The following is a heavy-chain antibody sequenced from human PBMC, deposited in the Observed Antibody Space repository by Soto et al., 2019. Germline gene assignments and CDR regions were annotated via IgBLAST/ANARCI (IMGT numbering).Heavy chain of an antibody. CDR3: AHSGTVTTHHYYYYGMDV. V-gene: IGHV2-5*02. CDR1: GFSLSTSGVG. Sequence: QITLKESGPTLVKPTQTLTLTCTFSGFSLSTSGVGVGWIRQPPGKALEWLALIYWDDDKRYIPSLKIRLTITKDTSKNQVVLPMTNIDPVDTATYYCAHSGTVTTHHYYYYGMDVWGQGTTVTVSS. CDR2: IYWDDDK. J-gene: IGHJ6*02. D-gene: IGHD4-17*01.